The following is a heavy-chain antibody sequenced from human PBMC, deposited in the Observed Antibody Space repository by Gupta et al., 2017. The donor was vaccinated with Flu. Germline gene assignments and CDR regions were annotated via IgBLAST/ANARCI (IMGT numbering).Heavy chain of an antibody. Sequence: TFSRYAMHWVRQAPGKGLEWLGVISYDGNDDYYAGSVKGRFTISRDNSNNTVYLQMTSLRADDTAVYYCAGYSNWIRTQWYWGQGTLVTVSS. CDR1: TFSRYA. J-gene: IGHJ4*02. CDR2: ISYDGNDD. CDR3: AGYSNWIRTQWY. V-gene: IGHV3-30-3*01. D-gene: IGHD1-1*01.